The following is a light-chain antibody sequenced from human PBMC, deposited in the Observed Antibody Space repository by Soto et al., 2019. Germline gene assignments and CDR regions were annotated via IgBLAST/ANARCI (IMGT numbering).Light chain of an antibody. CDR2: DAT. Sequence: IQMTQSPSTLSASVGDRVTITCRASHNIERWMAWYQQKRGRAPSLLIFDATTLHSGVPSRFSSGGSGTEFTLTSNGLQPDDFATYYCQQFAKSSTFGQGTTVEIK. V-gene: IGKV1-5*01. J-gene: IGKJ1*01. CDR1: HNIERW. CDR3: QQFAKSST.